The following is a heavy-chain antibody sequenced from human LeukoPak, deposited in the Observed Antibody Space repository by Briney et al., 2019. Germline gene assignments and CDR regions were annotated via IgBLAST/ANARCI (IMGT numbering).Heavy chain of an antibody. J-gene: IGHJ6*02. V-gene: IGHV4-59*08. CDR1: GVSVNSRY. CDR2: IHYSGAT. D-gene: IGHD2-2*01. Sequence: SETLSLTCSVSGVSVNSRYWSWVRQPPEKGLDWIGYIHYSGATNYNPSLKSRVSISIDTPRNQFSLKLSSVTAADTAVYYCARRPKGYCSSTSCYHYGMDVWGQGTTVTVSS. CDR3: ARRPKGYCSSTSCYHYGMDV.